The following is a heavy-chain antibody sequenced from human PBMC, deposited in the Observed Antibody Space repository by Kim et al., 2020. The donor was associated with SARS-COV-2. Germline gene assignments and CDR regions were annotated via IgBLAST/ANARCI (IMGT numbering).Heavy chain of an antibody. J-gene: IGHJ3*02. CDR2: IYSDGTT. Sequence: GGSLRLSCAASGFTVSSNYMSWVRQAPGKGLEWVSVIYSDGTTYYADSVKGRFTISRDNSKNTLYLQMNSLRAEDTAVYYCARDRRWLQSEAFDIWGQGTMVTVSS. V-gene: IGHV3-66*01. CDR3: ARDRRWLQSEAFDI. D-gene: IGHD5-12*01. CDR1: GFTVSSNY.